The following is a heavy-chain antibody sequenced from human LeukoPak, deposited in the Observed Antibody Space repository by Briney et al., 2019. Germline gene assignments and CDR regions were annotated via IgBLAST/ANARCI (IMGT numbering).Heavy chain of an antibody. CDR3: ARDRWELLSNSYHYCGLDV. V-gene: IGHV3-7*01. CDR2: IKQDGSEK. D-gene: IGHD2-15*01. Sequence: GGSLRLSCAVSGFTFRNAGMNWVRQAPGKGLEWVANIKQDGSEKCYVDSVKGRFTISRDNAKNSLYLQMNSLRAEDTAVYYCARDRWELLSNSYHYCGLDVWGQGTTVTVSS. J-gene: IGHJ6*02. CDR1: GFTFRNAG.